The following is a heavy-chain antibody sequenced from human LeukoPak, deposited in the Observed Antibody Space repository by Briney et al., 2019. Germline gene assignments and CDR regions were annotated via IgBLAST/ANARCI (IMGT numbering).Heavy chain of an antibody. CDR1: GFTFSSYW. CDR3: ARGGLTIAEATTSWYLDY. V-gene: IGHV3-74*01. Sequence: GGSLRLSCAASGFTFSSYWMQWVRQAPGKGLVWVSRINSDGSSTNYADSVKGRFTISRDNAKNTLYLQMNSLRGEDTAVYYCARGGLTIAEATTSWYLDYWGQGTLVTVSS. D-gene: IGHD1-26*01. CDR2: INSDGSST. J-gene: IGHJ4*02.